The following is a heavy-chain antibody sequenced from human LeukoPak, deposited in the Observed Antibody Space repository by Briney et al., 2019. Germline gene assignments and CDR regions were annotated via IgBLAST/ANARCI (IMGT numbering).Heavy chain of an antibody. Sequence: GGSLRLSCAASGFTFNTYSMNWVRQAPGKGLEWVSCISGSSSYMYCADSVRGRFTISRDNAKRSLYLQMNSLRAEDTAVYYCARASGGVSGYDLYYFDYWGQGALVTVSS. CDR1: GFTFNTYS. V-gene: IGHV3-21*01. CDR2: ISGSSSYM. D-gene: IGHD5-12*01. J-gene: IGHJ4*02. CDR3: ARASGGVSGYDLYYFDY.